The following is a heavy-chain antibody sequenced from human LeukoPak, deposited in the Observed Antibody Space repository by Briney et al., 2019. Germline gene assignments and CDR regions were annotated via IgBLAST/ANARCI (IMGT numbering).Heavy chain of an antibody. V-gene: IGHV4-59*01. CDR2: ICYSGST. J-gene: IGHJ3*02. CDR1: GGSISSYY. CDR3: ARYIVSYPHDAFDI. D-gene: IGHD1-26*01. Sequence: PSETLSLTCPVSGGSISSYYWSWIRQPPGKGLEWIWYICYSGSTSYNPSLKSRVTISVDTSKKQFSLKLSSVTAADTAFYYCARYIVSYPHDAFDIWGQGTMVTVSS.